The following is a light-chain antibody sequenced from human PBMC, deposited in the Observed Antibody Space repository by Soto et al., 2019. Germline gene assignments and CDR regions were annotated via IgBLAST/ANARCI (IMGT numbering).Light chain of an antibody. Sequence: QSALTQSPSASGTPGQTATISCSGSSSNIGSSFVNWYQHVPGTAPKLLIYRDNERLSGFPDRFSASKSVTSASLVISGLQSEDEADYYCSSWDVTLNGVVFGGGTKVTV. J-gene: IGLJ2*01. V-gene: IGLV1-44*01. CDR3: SSWDVTLNGVV. CDR1: SSNIGSSF. CDR2: RDN.